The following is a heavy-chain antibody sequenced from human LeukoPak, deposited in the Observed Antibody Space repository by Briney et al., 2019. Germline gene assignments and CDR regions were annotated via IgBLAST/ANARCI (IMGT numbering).Heavy chain of an antibody. J-gene: IGHJ4*02. D-gene: IGHD2-2*01. CDR1: GGSISSSSYY. Sequence: SETLSLTCTVSGGSISSSSYYWGWIRQPPGKGLEWIGEINHSGSTNYNPSLKSRVTISVDTSKNQFSLKLSSVTAADTAVYYCARGGLIDIVVVPAAIEAFDYWGQGTLVTVSS. CDR2: INHSGST. V-gene: IGHV4-39*07. CDR3: ARGGLIDIVVVPAAIEAFDY.